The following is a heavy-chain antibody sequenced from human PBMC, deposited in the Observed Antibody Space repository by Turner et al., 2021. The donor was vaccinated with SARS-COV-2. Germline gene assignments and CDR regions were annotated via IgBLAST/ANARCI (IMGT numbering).Heavy chain of an antibody. CDR1: GGSISSSIYY. CDR3: ARQRRVVVPADIINGMDV. CDR2: IGYSGST. Sequence: QLQLPESGLGLVTPSETLSLPCTVSGGSISSSIYYWGWIRQHPGKGLEGIGRIGYSGSTYDNPSIKSRVTISVDTSKNQFFLKLSSVTAADTAVYYGARQRRVVVPADIINGMDVWGQGTTVTVSS. D-gene: IGHD2-2*01. J-gene: IGHJ6*02. V-gene: IGHV4-39*01.